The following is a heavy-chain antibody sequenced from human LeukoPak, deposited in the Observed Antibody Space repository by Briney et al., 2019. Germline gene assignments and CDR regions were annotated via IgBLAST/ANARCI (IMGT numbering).Heavy chain of an antibody. CDR1: GGSITSSNW. CDR2: VYYSGIT. J-gene: IGHJ4*01. CDR3: AMYRPPRL. D-gene: IGHD2-2*01. Sequence: PSGTLSLTCAVSGGSITSSNWWTWVRQAPGKGLEWIGEVYYSGITNYNPSLKSRLTLSVDMSKNQFSLSLNSVTAADTAVYYCAMYRPPRLWGQGTPVIVSS. V-gene: IGHV4-4*02.